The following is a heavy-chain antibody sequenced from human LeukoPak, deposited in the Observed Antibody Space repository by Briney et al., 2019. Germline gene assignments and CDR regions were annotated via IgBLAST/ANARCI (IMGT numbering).Heavy chain of an antibody. D-gene: IGHD3-16*01. Sequence: GGSLRLSCAASGFTFDDYAMNWVRQAPGKGLEWDSGISWNSGSIGYADSVKGRFTISRDNAKNSLYLQMNSVRAEDTALYYCAKDNVITFGGVIGGMDVWGQGTTVTVSS. CDR1: GFTFDDYA. J-gene: IGHJ6*02. CDR2: ISWNSGSI. V-gene: IGHV3-9*01. CDR3: AKDNVITFGGVIGGMDV.